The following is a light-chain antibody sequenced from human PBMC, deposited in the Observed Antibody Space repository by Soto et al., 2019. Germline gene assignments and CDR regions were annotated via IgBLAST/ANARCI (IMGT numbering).Light chain of an antibody. J-gene: IGKJ1*01. CDR1: QSVTSSY. V-gene: IGKV3-20*01. Sequence: EIVLTQSPGTLSLSPGERASLSCRASQSVTSSYLAWYQQKPGQAPRLLIYVASNRATGIPYRFSGSGSGTDFTLTINRLEPEDFAVYYCQQYGSSPWTFGQGTKVEIK. CDR3: QQYGSSPWT. CDR2: VAS.